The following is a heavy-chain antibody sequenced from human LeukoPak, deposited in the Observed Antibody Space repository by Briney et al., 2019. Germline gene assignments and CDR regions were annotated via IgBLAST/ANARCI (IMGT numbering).Heavy chain of an antibody. V-gene: IGHV4-39*07. J-gene: IGHJ6*03. D-gene: IGHD6-19*01. CDR1: GCSISSSSYY. Sequence: SETLSLTCTVSGCSISSSSYYWGWIRPPPGKGLEWIGSIYYSGSTYYNPSLKSRVTISVDTSKNQFSLKLSSVTAADTAVYYCARAALAVAGTYYYYYMDVWGKGTTVTVSS. CDR2: IYYSGST. CDR3: ARAALAVAGTYYYYYMDV.